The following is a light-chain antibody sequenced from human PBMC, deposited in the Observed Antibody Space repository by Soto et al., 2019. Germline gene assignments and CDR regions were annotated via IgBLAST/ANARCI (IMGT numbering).Light chain of an antibody. CDR2: DNI. Sequence: QSVLTQSPSASAAPGQKVTISCSGTSSNIGNNYVSWYQQFPDTAPKLLIYDNIKRPSGIPDRFSGSKSGTSATLVITGLQTGDEADYYCGTWDGSRNWVFGGGTKLTVL. CDR3: GTWDGSRNWV. V-gene: IGLV1-51*01. J-gene: IGLJ3*02. CDR1: SSNIGNNY.